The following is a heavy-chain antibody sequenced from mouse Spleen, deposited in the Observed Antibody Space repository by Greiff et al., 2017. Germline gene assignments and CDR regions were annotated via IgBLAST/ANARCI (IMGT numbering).Heavy chain of an antibody. Sequence: VKLVESGAELVKPGASVKLSCKASGYTFTSYYMYWVKQRPGQGLEWIGEINPSNGGTNFNEKFKSKATLTVDKSSSTAYMQLSSLTSEDSAVYYCARSSYYSNPFAYWGQGTLVTVSA. D-gene: IGHD2-5*01. CDR2: INPSNGGT. J-gene: IGHJ3*01. CDR1: GYTFTSYY. CDR3: ARSSYYSNPFAY. V-gene: IGHV1-53*01.